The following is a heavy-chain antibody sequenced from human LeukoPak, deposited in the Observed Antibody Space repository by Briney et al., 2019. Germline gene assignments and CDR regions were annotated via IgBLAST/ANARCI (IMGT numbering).Heavy chain of an antibody. V-gene: IGHV5-51*01. CDR1: GYSFTNYW. J-gene: IGHJ5*02. D-gene: IGHD3-10*01. CDR2: IYPGDSDT. CDR3: ARLDKIDYYGSGSPDWFDP. Sequence: GESLKISCKGSGYSFTNYWIGWVRQMPGKGLEWMGIIYPGDSDTRYSPSFQGQVTISADKSISTAYLQWSSLKASDTAMYYCARLDKIDYYGSGSPDWFDPWGQGTLVTVSS.